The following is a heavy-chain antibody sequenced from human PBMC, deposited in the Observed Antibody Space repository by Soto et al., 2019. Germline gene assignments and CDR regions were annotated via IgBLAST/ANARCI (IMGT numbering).Heavy chain of an antibody. D-gene: IGHD4-17*01. CDR3: ARDLGYGDPTWPYFDY. J-gene: IGHJ4*02. Sequence: EVQLVESGGGLVQPGGSLRLSCAASGFTFSSYNMNWVRQAPGKGLEWVSYISSSSSTIYYADSVKGRFTISRDNAKNSLYLQMNSVRDEDTAVYYCARDLGYGDPTWPYFDYWGQGTLVTVSS. CDR1: GFTFSSYN. V-gene: IGHV3-48*02. CDR2: ISSSSSTI.